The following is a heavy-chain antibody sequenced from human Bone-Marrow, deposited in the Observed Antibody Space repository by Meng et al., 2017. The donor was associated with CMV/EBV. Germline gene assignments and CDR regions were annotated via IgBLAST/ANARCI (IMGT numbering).Heavy chain of an antibody. D-gene: IGHD2-2*01. CDR1: GFTFTTYA. CDR2: ISADGVAT. V-gene: IGHV3-23*01. CDR3: ANSYVGTYQFDY. Sequence: CTASGFTFTTYAMGWVRQAPGKGLEWVSSISADGVATYYADSVKGRFTISRDNSKNTLYLQMNSLRAEDTAVYYCANSYVGTYQFDYWGQGTLVTVSS. J-gene: IGHJ4*02.